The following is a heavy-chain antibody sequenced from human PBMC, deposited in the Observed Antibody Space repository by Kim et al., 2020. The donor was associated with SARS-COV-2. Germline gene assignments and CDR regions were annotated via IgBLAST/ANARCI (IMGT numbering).Heavy chain of an antibody. V-gene: IGHV3-30*07. Sequence: VKGRFTISRDNSKNALYLQKNSQRAEDKAVYYCGATYGSSGYYPSYYFDYWGQGTLVTVSS. CDR3: GATYGSSGYYPSYYFDY. J-gene: IGHJ4*02. D-gene: IGHD3-22*01.